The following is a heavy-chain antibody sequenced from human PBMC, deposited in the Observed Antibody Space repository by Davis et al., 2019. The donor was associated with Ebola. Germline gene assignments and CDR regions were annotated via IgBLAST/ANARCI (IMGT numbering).Heavy chain of an antibody. Sequence: ASVKVSCKASGYTFTSYGISWVRQAPGQGLEWMGWINAGNGNTKYSQKFQGRVTITRDTSASTAYMELSSLRSEDTAVYYCARDSIIAVAGRDYYYGMDVWGQGTTVTVSS. CDR3: ARDSIIAVAGRDYYYGMDV. CDR1: GYTFTSYG. CDR2: INAGNGNT. V-gene: IGHV1-18*01. J-gene: IGHJ6*02. D-gene: IGHD6-19*01.